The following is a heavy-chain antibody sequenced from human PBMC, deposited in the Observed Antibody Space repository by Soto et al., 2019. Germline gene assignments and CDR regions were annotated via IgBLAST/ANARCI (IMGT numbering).Heavy chain of an antibody. CDR1: GGSISSTGYY. CDR3: ARVHYDTSGYPYYFDY. V-gene: IGHV4-39*07. J-gene: IGHJ4*02. D-gene: IGHD3-22*01. CDR2: IYYSGST. Sequence: SETLSLTCTVSGGSISSTGYYWGWIRQPPGKGLEWIGCIYYSGSTSYNPSLKSRVTISVDTSKNQFSLKLSSVTAADTAVYYCARVHYDTSGYPYYFDYWGQGTLVTVSS.